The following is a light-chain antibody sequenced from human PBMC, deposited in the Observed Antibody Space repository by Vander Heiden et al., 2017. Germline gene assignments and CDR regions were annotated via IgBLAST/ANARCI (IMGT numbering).Light chain of an antibody. J-gene: IGKJ4*01. CDR1: QGISSW. Sequence: DIQMTQSPSSLSASVGDRVTITCRASQGISSWLAWYQQKPEKAPKPLIYAASSGSGTDFTLTISSLQPEDFATYYCQQYNSYPRTFGGGTKVEIK. V-gene: IGKV1D-16*01. CDR2: AAS. CDR3: QQYNSYPRT.